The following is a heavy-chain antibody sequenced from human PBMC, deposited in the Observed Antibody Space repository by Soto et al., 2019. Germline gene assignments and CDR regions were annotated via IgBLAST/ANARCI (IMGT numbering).Heavy chain of an antibody. J-gene: IGHJ5*01. Sequence: SQTLSLTCAISGDSASSNSAAWNWIRQSPSRGLEWLGRTYYRSKWYNDYAVSVKSRITINPDTSKNQFSLQLNSVTPEDTAVYYCARDPEASSPYYDFWSGSIFDPWGQGTLVTVSS. CDR2: TYYRSKWYN. CDR3: ARDPEASSPYYDFWSGSIFDP. V-gene: IGHV6-1*01. D-gene: IGHD3-3*01. CDR1: GDSASSNSAA.